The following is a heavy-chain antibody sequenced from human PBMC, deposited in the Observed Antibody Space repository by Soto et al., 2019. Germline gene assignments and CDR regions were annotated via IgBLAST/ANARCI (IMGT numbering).Heavy chain of an antibody. D-gene: IGHD6-13*01. CDR3: ARDPLGGVAAAGSYYGMDV. CDR2: INGSGAST. J-gene: IGHJ6*02. Sequence: GGSLRLSCAASGFSFSSYAMNWVRQAPGRGLEWVSAINGSGASTYCADSVKGRFTISRDNSKNTLSLQMSSLRAGDTAVYYCARDPLGGVAAAGSYYGMDVWGQGTTVTVSS. V-gene: IGHV3-23*01. CDR1: GFSFSSYA.